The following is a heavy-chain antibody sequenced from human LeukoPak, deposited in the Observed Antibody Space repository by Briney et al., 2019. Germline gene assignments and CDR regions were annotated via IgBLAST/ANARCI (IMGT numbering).Heavy chain of an antibody. Sequence: GGPLRLSCAASGFTVSSNYMTWVRQAPGKGLEWVSLIYSSAVTDYADSVKGRFTISVDNSKNMMYLQMNSLRAEDTAVYYCARGFCSGGTCFDYWGQGTLVTVSS. CDR2: IYSSAVT. D-gene: IGHD2-15*01. CDR3: ARGFCSGGTCFDY. CDR1: GFTVSSNY. J-gene: IGHJ4*02. V-gene: IGHV3-53*01.